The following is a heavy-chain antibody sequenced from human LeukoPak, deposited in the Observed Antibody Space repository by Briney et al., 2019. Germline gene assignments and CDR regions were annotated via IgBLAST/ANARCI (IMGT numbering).Heavy chain of an antibody. CDR3: AKRGNWGFFDY. CDR2: IYHSGST. V-gene: IGHV4-59*04. D-gene: IGHD7-27*01. CDR1: GGSISSYY. J-gene: IGHJ4*02. Sequence: SETLSLTCTVSGGSISSYYWSWIRQPPGKGLEWIGSIYHSGSTYYNPSLKSRVTILIDTSKNQFSLKLSSVTAADTAVYYCAKRGNWGFFDYWGQGTLVTVSS.